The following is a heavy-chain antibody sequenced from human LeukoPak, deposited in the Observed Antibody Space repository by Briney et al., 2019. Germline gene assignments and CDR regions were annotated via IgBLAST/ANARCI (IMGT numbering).Heavy chain of an antibody. D-gene: IGHD2-15*01. V-gene: IGHV1-18*01. Sequence: GASVKVSCKASGYTFTSYGISWVRQAPGQGLEWMGWISAYNGNTNYAQRLQGRVTMTTDTSTNTAYMELRSLRSDDTAVYYCARDYGDIVVVVAATGHDAFDIWGQGTMVTVSS. CDR2: ISAYNGNT. CDR3: ARDYGDIVVVVAATGHDAFDI. CDR1: GYTFTSYG. J-gene: IGHJ3*02.